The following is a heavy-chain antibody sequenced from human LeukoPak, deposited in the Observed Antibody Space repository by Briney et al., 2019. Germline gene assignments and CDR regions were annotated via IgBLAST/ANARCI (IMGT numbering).Heavy chain of an antibody. V-gene: IGHV5-51*01. CDR3: ARSLDYGGNVSWFDP. CDR1: GSRFTSYW. J-gene: IGHJ5*02. D-gene: IGHD4-23*01. Sequence: GESLQISCKGSGSRFTSYWIGWVRQMPGKGLEWVGIIYPGDSDTRYSPSFQGQVTISADKSISTAYLQWSSLKASDTAMYYCARSLDYGGNVSWFDPWGQGTLVTVSS. CDR2: IYPGDSDT.